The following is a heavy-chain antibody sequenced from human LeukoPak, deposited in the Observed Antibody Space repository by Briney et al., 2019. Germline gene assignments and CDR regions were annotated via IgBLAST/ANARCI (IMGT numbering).Heavy chain of an antibody. CDR1: GFTFSSYA. Sequence: GGSLRLSSAASGFTFSSYAMSWVRHAPGKGLEWVSAIVGSGGSTYYADSVKGRFTISRDNSKNTLYLQMNSLRAEDTAIYYCAKAPLWFGNYYFDYWGQGTLVTVAS. V-gene: IGHV3-23*01. CDR3: AKAPLWFGNYYFDY. D-gene: IGHD3-10*01. CDR2: IVGSGGST. J-gene: IGHJ4*02.